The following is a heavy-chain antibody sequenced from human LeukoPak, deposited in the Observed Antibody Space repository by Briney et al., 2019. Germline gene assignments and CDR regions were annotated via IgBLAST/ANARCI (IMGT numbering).Heavy chain of an antibody. CDR1: GFTFSSYA. V-gene: IGHV3-30-3*01. Sequence: PGRSLRLSCAASGFTFSSYAMHWVRQAPGKGLEWVAVISYDGSNKYYADSVKGRFTISRDNSKNTLYLQMNSLRAEDTAVYYCARDSWACGGNEVVPNWGQGTLVTVSS. CDR2: ISYDGSNK. CDR3: ARDSWACGGNEVVPN. D-gene: IGHD4-23*01. J-gene: IGHJ4*02.